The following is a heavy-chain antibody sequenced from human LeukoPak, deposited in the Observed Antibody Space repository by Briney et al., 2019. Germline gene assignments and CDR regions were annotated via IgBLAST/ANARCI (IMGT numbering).Heavy chain of an antibody. CDR1: GFTFNRNA. D-gene: IGHD6-13*01. CDR2: ISGSGGST. Sequence: PGGSLRLSCAASGFTFNRNAISWVRQAPGKGLEWVSAISGSGGSTYYADSVKGRFTISRDNSKNTLYLQMNSLRAEDTAVYYCAKDPIAAAGTSVFDYWGQGTLVTVSS. V-gene: IGHV3-23*01. CDR3: AKDPIAAAGTSVFDY. J-gene: IGHJ4*02.